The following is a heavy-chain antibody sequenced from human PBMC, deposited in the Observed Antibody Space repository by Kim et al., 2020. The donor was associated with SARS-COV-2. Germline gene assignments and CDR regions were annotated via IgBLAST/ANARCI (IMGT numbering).Heavy chain of an antibody. V-gene: IGHV3-49*04. J-gene: IGHJ3*02. CDR2: IRSKAYGGTT. Sequence: GGSLRLSCTASGFTFGDYAMSWVRQAPGKGLEWVGFIRSKAYGGTTEYAASVKGRFTISRDDSKSIAYLQMNSLKTEDTAVYYCTRRITMVRGSGECDAFDIWGQGTMVTVSS. CDR3: TRRITMVRGSGECDAFDI. D-gene: IGHD3-10*01. CDR1: GFTFGDYA.